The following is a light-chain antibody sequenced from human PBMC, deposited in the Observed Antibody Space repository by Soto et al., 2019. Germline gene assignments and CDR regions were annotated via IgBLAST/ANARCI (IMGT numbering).Light chain of an antibody. V-gene: IGKV3-15*01. CDR3: QHYNNWPPIT. Sequence: EIVMTQSPATRSVNPGVRATLSCRASQSVNSNLAWYQQKPGQAPRLLIYGASTRATGIPARFSGSGSGTEFTLTIRSLQSEDFAVYYCQHYNNWPPITFGQGTRLEI. J-gene: IGKJ5*01. CDR2: GAS. CDR1: QSVNSN.